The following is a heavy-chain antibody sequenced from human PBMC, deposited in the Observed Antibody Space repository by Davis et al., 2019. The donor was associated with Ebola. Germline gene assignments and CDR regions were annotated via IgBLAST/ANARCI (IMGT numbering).Heavy chain of an antibody. CDR3: AKYCSGGSCYSVFYY. D-gene: IGHD2-15*01. J-gene: IGHJ4*02. Sequence: SGPTLVKPTQTLTLTCTFSGFSLSTSGVGVGWIRQPPGKALEWLALIYWDDDKRYSPSLKSRLTITKDTSKNQVVLTMTNMDPVDTATYYCAKYCSGGSCYSVFYYWGQGTLVTVSS. CDR2: IYWDDDK. V-gene: IGHV2-5*02. CDR1: GFSLSTSGVG.